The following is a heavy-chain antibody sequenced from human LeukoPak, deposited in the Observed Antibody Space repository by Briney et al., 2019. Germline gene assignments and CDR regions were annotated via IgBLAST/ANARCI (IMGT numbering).Heavy chain of an antibody. CDR1: GYTFTGYY. CDR2: INPNSGGT. CDR3: ARVFLEWTSLDY. Sequence: ASVKVSCKASGYTFTGYYMHWVRQAPGQGPEWMGWINPNSGGTNYAQKFQGRVTMTRDTSISTAYMELSRLRSDDTAVYYCARVFLEWTSLDYWGQGTLVTVSS. V-gene: IGHV1-2*02. J-gene: IGHJ4*02. D-gene: IGHD3-3*01.